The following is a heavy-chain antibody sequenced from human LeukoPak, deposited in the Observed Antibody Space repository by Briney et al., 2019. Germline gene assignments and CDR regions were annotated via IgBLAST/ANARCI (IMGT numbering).Heavy chain of an antibody. Sequence: SQTLSLTCSVSGVSINSGSYYWSWIRQPAGKGLEWIGRIYTGGSTNYNPSLKSRVTISLDTSKNQFSLKLSSVTAADTAVYYCARGGTRGDSNYDYYYYMDVWGKGTTVTVSS. J-gene: IGHJ6*03. CDR2: IYTGGST. V-gene: IGHV4-61*02. CDR1: GVSINSGSYY. D-gene: IGHD4-11*01. CDR3: ARGGTRGDSNYDYYYYMDV.